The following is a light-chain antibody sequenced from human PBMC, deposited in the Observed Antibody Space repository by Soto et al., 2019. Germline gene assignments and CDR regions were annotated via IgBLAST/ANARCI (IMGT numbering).Light chain of an antibody. CDR3: QQLNSYPRT. CDR2: AAS. CDR1: QGISSY. J-gene: IGKJ1*01. Sequence: DIQLTQSPSFLSASVGDRIGITCRASQGISSYLAWYQQKPGKAPKLLIYAASTLQSGVPSRFSGSGSGTEFTLTISSLQPEDFATYYCQQLNSYPRTFGQGTKVDIK. V-gene: IGKV1-9*01.